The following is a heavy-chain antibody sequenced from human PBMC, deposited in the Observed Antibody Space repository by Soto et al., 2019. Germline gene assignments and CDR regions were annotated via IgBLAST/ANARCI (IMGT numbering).Heavy chain of an antibody. Sequence: PGGSLRLSCVASGFSFSDYSMTWMRQAPGGGLDFVAFISNTAITDYYADSVKGRFTISRDNARNSVYLQMDSLRAEDAAVYYCAKPGPYDILTGYSPFDYWGQGTLVTVSS. CDR3: AKPGPYDILTGYSPFDY. D-gene: IGHD3-9*01. CDR1: GFSFSDYS. V-gene: IGHV3-11*01. J-gene: IGHJ4*02. CDR2: ISNTAITD.